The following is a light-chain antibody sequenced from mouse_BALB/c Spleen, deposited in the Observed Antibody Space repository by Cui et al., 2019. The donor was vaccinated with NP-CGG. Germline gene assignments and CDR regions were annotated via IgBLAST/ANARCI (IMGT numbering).Light chain of an antibody. CDR2: GTN. J-gene: IGLJ1*01. Sequence: QAVFTQESAPTISSGETVTLTCRSSTGAVTTSNYANWVQEKPDHLFTGLIGGTNNRVPGIPARFSGSLIGDKAALTITGAQTEDEAIYFCALWYSNHWVFGGGTKLTVL. CDR3: ALWYSNHWV. CDR1: TGAVTTSNY. V-gene: IGLV1*01.